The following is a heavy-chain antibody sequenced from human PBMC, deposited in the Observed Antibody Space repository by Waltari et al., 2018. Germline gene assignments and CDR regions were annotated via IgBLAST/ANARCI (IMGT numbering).Heavy chain of an antibody. J-gene: IGHJ3*02. V-gene: IGHV1-8*03. D-gene: IGHD3-3*01. CDR1: GYTFTSYD. CDR2: MNPNSGNT. Sequence: QVQLVQSGAEVKKPGASVKVSCKASGYTFTSYDINWVRQATGQGLEWMGWMNPNSGNTGYAQKCQGRVTITRNTSISTAYMELSSLRSEDTAVYYCARDVPSLEWPRGAFDIWGQGTMVTVSS. CDR3: ARDVPSLEWPRGAFDI.